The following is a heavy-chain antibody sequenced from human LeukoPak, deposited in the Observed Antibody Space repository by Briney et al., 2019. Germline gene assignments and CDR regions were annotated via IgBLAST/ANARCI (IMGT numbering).Heavy chain of an antibody. D-gene: IGHD6-13*01. V-gene: IGHV3-30*03. J-gene: IGHJ4*02. CDR2: ISYDGSNK. Sequence: GGSLRLSCAASGFTFSSYGMHWVRQAPGKGLEWVAVISYDGSNKYYADSVKGRFTISRDNAKNTLYLQVNSLRAEDTAVYYCARVSTVWSSSPTFDYWGQGTLVTVSS. CDR1: GFTFSSYG. CDR3: ARVSTVWSSSPTFDY.